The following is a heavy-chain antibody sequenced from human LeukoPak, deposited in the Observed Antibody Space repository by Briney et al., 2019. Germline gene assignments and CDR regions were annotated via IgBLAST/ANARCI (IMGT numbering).Heavy chain of an antibody. D-gene: IGHD6-13*01. CDR3: AKYSSSWYFDP. J-gene: IGHJ5*02. CDR2: ISGSGGST. CDR1: GFTFSSYA. V-gene: IGHV3-23*01. Sequence: GGSLRLSSAASGFTFSSYAMSWIRQAPGKGLEWVSAISGSGGSTYYAHSVKGRFTIYRDNSKNTLYLQMNSLRAEDTALYYCAKYSSSWYFDPWGQGTLVTVSS.